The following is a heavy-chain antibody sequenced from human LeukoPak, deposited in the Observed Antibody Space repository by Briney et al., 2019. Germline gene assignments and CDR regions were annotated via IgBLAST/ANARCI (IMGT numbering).Heavy chain of an antibody. CDR1: GYSISSGYH. CDR3: ATYDNTGYYFAY. Sequence: SETLSLTCTVSGYSISSGYHWGWIRQPPGKGLEWIGSIYHTGSTYRNASLESRVSISVDTSKNQFSLKLSSVTAADTALYYCATYDNTGYYFAYWGQGSLVTVSS. J-gene: IGHJ4*02. D-gene: IGHD3-22*01. V-gene: IGHV4-38-2*02. CDR2: IYHTGST.